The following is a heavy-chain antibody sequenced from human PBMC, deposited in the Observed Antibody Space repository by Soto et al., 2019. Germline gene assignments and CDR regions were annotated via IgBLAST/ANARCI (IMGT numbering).Heavy chain of an antibody. V-gene: IGHV4-31*03. CDR3: ARVVPAEYYYYYHGMDF. D-gene: IGHD2-2*01. Sequence: SETLSLTCTVSGGSISSGGYYWSWIRQHPGKGLEWIGYIYYNGSTYCNPSLKSRLTIAVDTSKKQFSLKLSSVTAADTAVYYCARVVPAEYYYYYHGMDFWGQGTTVTVSS. CDR2: IYYNGST. CDR1: GGSISSGGYY. J-gene: IGHJ6*02.